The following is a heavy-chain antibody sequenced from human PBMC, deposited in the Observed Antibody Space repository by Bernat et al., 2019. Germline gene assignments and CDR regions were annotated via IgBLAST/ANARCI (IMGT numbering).Heavy chain of an antibody. Sequence: EVQLVESGGGLVQPGGSLRLSCAASGFTFSSYWMSWVRQAPGKGLEWVANIKQDGSEKYYVDSVKGRFTISRDDAENSLYLQMNSLRAEDAAVYYCAGGGTKMTTVTTVIWGQGTMVTVSS. CDR1: GFTFSSYW. CDR2: IKQDGSEK. J-gene: IGHJ3*02. CDR3: AGGGTKMTTVTTVI. D-gene: IGHD4-17*01. V-gene: IGHV3-7*03.